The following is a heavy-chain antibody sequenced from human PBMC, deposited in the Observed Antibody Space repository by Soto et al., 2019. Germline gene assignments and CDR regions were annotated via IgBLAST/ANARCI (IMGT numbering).Heavy chain of an antibody. J-gene: IGHJ4*02. CDR3: ARTVAGDN. CDR2: TSGSGGST. V-gene: IGHV3-23*01. D-gene: IGHD6-19*01. CDR1: GFSFSDFA. Sequence: EVQLLESGGGLVQPGGSLRLSCAASGFSFSDFAMSWVRQAPGKGLEWVSATSGSGGSTYYADSVKGRFTISRDNSKNTVYLQMNSLRAEDTAIYYCARTVAGDNWGQGTLVTVSS.